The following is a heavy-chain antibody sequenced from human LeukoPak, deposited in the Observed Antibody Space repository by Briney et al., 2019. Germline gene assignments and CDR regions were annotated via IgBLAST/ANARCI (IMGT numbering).Heavy chain of an antibody. CDR1: GYTFAAYY. D-gene: IGHD6-19*01. Sequence: ASVKVSCKTSGYTFAAYYMYWVRQAPGQGLEWMGWIRPNSGVTNYTQKFQGRVTMTRDTSISTAYMELSRLRSDDTAVYYCARDGIAVAARRGDHYYYYYMDVWGKGTTVTISS. CDR3: ARDGIAVAARRGDHYYYYYMDV. J-gene: IGHJ6*03. CDR2: IRPNSGVT. V-gene: IGHV1-2*02.